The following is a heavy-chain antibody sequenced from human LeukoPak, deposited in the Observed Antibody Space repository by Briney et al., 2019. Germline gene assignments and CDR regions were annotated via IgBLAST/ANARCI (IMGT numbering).Heavy chain of an antibody. CDR3: ARVGSIAAAGTPDY. CDR2: ISGTSSTM. CDR1: GFTFSSYS. J-gene: IGHJ4*02. Sequence: GGSLRLSCAASGFTFSSYSMNWVRQAPGKGLDWVSYISGTSSTMHYADSVKGRFTISRDNAKNSLYLQVNSLRAEDTAVYYCARVGSIAAAGTPDYWGQGTLVTVSS. D-gene: IGHD6-13*01. V-gene: IGHV3-48*04.